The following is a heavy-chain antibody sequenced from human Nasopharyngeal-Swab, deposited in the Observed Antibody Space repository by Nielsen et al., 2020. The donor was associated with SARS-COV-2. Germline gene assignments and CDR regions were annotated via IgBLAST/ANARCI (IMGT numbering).Heavy chain of an antibody. CDR2: INHSGST. D-gene: IGHD4-17*01. V-gene: IGHV4-39*07. CDR1: GGSISSSSYY. Sequence: SETLSLTCTVSGGSISSSSYYWSWIRQPPGKGLEWIGEINHSGSTNYNPSLKSRVTISVDTSKNQFSLKLSSVTAADTAVYYCAREPWVTTPYFDYWGQGTLVTVSS. J-gene: IGHJ4*02. CDR3: AREPWVTTPYFDY.